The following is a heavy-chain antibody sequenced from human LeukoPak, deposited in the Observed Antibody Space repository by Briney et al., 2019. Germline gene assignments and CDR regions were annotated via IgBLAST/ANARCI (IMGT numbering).Heavy chain of an antibody. CDR1: GGTFSSYA. J-gene: IGHJ4*02. Sequence: ASVKVSCKASGGTFSSYAISWVRQAPGQGLEWMGRIIPIFGTANYAQKFQGRVTITTDESTSTAYMELSSLRSEDTAVYYCARVSPGYCSSTSCYGGNYFDYWGQGTLVTVSS. V-gene: IGHV1-69*05. D-gene: IGHD2-2*03. CDR3: ARVSPGYCSSTSCYGGNYFDY. CDR2: IIPIFGTA.